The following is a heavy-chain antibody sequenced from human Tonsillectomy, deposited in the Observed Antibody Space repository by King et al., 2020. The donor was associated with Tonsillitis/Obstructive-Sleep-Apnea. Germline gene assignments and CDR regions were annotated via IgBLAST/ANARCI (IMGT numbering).Heavy chain of an antibody. J-gene: IGHJ4*02. CDR2: ISSSGSTI. D-gene: IGHD2-2*01. V-gene: IGHV3-48*03. CDR1: GFTFSSYE. Sequence: VQLVESGGGLVQPGGSLRLSCAASGFTFSSYEMNWVRQAPGKGLEWVSYISSSGSTIYYADSVKGRFTISRDNAKNSLYLQINSLRADDTAVYYCAREGCSSTSCYDYWGQGTLVTVSS. CDR3: AREGCSSTSCYDY.